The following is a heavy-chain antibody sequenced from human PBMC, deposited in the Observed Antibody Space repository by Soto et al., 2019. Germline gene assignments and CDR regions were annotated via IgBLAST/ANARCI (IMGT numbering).Heavy chain of an antibody. V-gene: IGHV3-49*03. CDR2: IRSKAYGGTT. Sequence: GGSLRLSCTASGFTFGDYAMSWFRQAQGKGLEWVGFIRSKAYGGTTEYAASVKGRFTISRDDSKSIAYLQMNSLKTEDTAVYYCTRDSKFTIFGVVIIAYYFDYWGQGTLVTVSS. J-gene: IGHJ4*02. D-gene: IGHD3-3*01. CDR3: TRDSKFTIFGVVIIAYYFDY. CDR1: GFTFGDYA.